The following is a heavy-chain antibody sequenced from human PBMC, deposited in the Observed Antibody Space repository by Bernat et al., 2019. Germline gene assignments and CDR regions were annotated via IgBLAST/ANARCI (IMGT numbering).Heavy chain of an antibody. Sequence: QVQLQESGPGLVKPSETLSLTCTVSGGSISSYYWSWIRQPPGKGLEWIGYIYYSGSTNYNPSLKSRVTISVDTPKNQFSLKRSSVTAADTAVYYCARHGAGGMVRGVIQHWGQGTLVTVSS. J-gene: IGHJ1*01. CDR3: ARHGAGGMVRGVIQH. CDR1: GGSISSYY. CDR2: IYYSGST. D-gene: IGHD3-10*01. V-gene: IGHV4-59*08.